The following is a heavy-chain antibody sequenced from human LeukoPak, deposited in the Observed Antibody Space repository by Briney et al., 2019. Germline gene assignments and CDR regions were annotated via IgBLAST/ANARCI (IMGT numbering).Heavy chain of an antibody. D-gene: IGHD3-3*01. CDR1: GGSISSHY. CDR3: ARDKNDFWSGYYRGGYYYYYYMDV. CDR2: IYYGGST. V-gene: IGHV4-59*11. J-gene: IGHJ6*03. Sequence: SETLSLTCTVSGGSISSHYWSWIRQPPGKGLEWIGYIYYGGSTNYNPSLKSRVTISVDTSKNQFSLKLSSVTAADTAVYYCARDKNDFWSGYYRGGYYYYYYMDVWGKGTTVTVSS.